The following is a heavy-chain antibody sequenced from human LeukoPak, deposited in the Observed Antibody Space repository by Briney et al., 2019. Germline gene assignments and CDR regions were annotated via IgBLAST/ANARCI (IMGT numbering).Heavy chain of an antibody. CDR3: AREPIYYYYYGMDV. V-gene: IGHV4-39*02. CDR2: IHYGGIT. Sequence: PSETLSLTCTVSGGSISSNNYYWGWIRQPPGKGLEWIGNIHYGGITYYNPSLKSRVTISVDTSKNHFSLKLTSVTAADTAVYYCAREPIYYYYYGMDVWGQGTTVTVSS. J-gene: IGHJ6*02. CDR1: GGSISSNNYY.